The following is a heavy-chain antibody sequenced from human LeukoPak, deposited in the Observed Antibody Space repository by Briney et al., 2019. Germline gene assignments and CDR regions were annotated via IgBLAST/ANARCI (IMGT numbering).Heavy chain of an antibody. Sequence: SETLSLTCTVSGGSISSSSYYWGWIRQPPGKGLEWIGSIYYSGSTYYNPSLKSRVTISVDTSKNQFSLRLSSVTAADTAVYYCARPPTGGYSYGSPFYYWGQGTLVTVSS. CDR1: GGSISSSSYY. D-gene: IGHD5-18*01. CDR3: ARPPTGGYSYGSPFYY. V-gene: IGHV4-39*01. J-gene: IGHJ4*02. CDR2: IYYSGST.